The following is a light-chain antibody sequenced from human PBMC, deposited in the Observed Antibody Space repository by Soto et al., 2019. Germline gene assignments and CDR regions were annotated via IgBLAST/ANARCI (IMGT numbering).Light chain of an antibody. Sequence: QSVLTQAPSASAAPGQTVTIFCSGSPSNIGANFVFWYQHRPGTAPKLLIYRNNQRPSGVPDRFSGSKSGTPASLAISGLRAEDEADYYCAAWDDGRTALFGGGTKVTVL. CDR3: AAWDDGRTAL. CDR2: RNN. V-gene: IGLV1-47*01. J-gene: IGLJ3*02. CDR1: PSNIGANF.